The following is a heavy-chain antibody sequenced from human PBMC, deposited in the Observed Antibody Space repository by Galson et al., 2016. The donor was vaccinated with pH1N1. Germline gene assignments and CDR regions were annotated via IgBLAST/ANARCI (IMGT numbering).Heavy chain of an antibody. CDR3: ARVRSHEAMSGTPLY. D-gene: IGHD5/OR15-5a*01. CDR1: GDGFSSHT. V-gene: IGHV1-69*02. Sequence: SVKVSCKASGDGFSSHTITWVRQAPGQGLEWVGRFIPRINLANSAQKFQSRVTITADKSTTTVYMHLTSLRPEDTAVYYCARVRSHEAMSGTPLYWGQGTLVTVSS. CDR2: FIPRINLA. J-gene: IGHJ4*02.